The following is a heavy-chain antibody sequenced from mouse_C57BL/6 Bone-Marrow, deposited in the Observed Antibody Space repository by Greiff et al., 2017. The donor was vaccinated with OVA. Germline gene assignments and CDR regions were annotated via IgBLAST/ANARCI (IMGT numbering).Heavy chain of an antibody. Sequence: QVQLKESGAELVRPGTSVKMSCKASGYTFTNYWIGWVKQTPGHGLEWIGDIYPGGGYTNYNEKFKGKVTLTADKSSSTAYMQFSSLTSEDSAIYYCSRLLDYFDYWGQGTTLTVSS. D-gene: IGHD1-1*01. J-gene: IGHJ2*01. V-gene: IGHV1-63*01. CDR1: GYTFTNYW. CDR2: IYPGGGYT. CDR3: SRLLDYFDY.